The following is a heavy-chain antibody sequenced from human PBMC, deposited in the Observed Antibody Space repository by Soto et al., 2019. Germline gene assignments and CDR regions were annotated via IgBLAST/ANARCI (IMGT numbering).Heavy chain of an antibody. CDR1: GFTFSYYG. D-gene: IGHD2-8*01. J-gene: IGHJ6*02. V-gene: IGHV3-30*18. Sequence: QVQLVESGGGVVQPGRSLRLSCAASGFTFSYYGMHWVRQAPGKGLEWVAIISFDGASQYSADSVKGRFTISRDNSMNMLYLQMNSLSAEDGAVYYCAKDKRQYDARSGMDVWGPGTTVTVSS. CDR2: ISFDGASQ. CDR3: AKDKRQYDARSGMDV.